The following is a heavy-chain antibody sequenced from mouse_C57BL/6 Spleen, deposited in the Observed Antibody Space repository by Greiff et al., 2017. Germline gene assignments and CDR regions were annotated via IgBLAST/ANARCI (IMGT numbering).Heavy chain of an antibody. J-gene: IGHJ4*01. Sequence: QVQLPGAELVMPGASVKLSCKASGYTFTSYWMHWVKQRPGQGLEWIGEIDPSDSYTNYNQKFKGKSTLTVDKSSSTAYMQLSSLTSEDSAVYYWARVVPYYYAMDYWGQGTSVTVSS. V-gene: IGHV1-69*01. CDR1: GYTFTSYW. D-gene: IGHD1-1*01. CDR2: IDPSDSYT. CDR3: ARVVPYYYAMDY.